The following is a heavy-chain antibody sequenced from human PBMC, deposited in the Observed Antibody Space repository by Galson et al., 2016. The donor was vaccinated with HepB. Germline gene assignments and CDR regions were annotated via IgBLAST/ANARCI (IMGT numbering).Heavy chain of an antibody. CDR3: SRQTDGSGWDYLY. CDR2: IYPGDSTT. V-gene: IGHV5-51*01. CDR1: GFYFTNYW. Sequence: QSGAEVKKPGESLRISCQGSGFYFTNYWIGWVRKLPGQALEWTGIIYPGDSTTRYSPSFQGQVTISADQSTNTAYLPWNTTKASDPAMYSCSRQTDGSGWDYLYWGQGTLVTVSS. J-gene: IGHJ4*02. D-gene: IGHD6-19*01.